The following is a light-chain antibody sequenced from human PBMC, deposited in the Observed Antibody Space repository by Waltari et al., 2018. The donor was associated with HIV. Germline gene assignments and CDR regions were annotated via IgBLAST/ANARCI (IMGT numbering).Light chain of an antibody. Sequence: QSALTQPASVSGSPAQSITISCPGTDTDHYDVSWYQPRPGEAPKVIIFEVVNRPSGVSNRFSGSRSGNTASLTISGLLAEDEADYFCTSYISSAIPVFGGGTKVTVL. V-gene: IGLV2-14*01. CDR3: TSYISSAIPV. J-gene: IGLJ2*01. CDR1: DTDHYD. CDR2: EVV.